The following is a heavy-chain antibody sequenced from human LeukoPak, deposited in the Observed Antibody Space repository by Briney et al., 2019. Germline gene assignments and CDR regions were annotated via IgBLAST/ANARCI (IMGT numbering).Heavy chain of an antibody. CDR2: IYSGGST. CDR1: GFTFSSYW. D-gene: IGHD5-18*01. CDR3: VRVGYSYGYGDWNHFDY. J-gene: IGHJ4*02. V-gene: IGHV3-66*02. Sequence: TGGSLRLSCAASGFTFSSYWMSWVRQAPGKGLEWVSIIYSGGSTYYADSVKGRFNISRDNSKNTLYLQMNSLRAEDTAVYFCVRVGYSYGYGDWNHFDYWGQGTLVTVSS.